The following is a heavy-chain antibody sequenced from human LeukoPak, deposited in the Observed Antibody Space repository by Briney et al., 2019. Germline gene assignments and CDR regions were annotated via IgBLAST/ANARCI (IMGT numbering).Heavy chain of an antibody. CDR3: ARKGILRDAFDI. CDR1: GFTFSDYW. CDR2: INSDGRST. D-gene: IGHD2-15*01. V-gene: IGHV3-74*01. Sequence: GGSLRLSCEASGFTFSDYWMHWVRQAPGKGLVWVSRINSDGRSTTYADSVKGRFTVSRDNAKNTLYLQMNSLRAEDTALYYCARKGILRDAFDIWGQGTMVTVSS. J-gene: IGHJ3*02.